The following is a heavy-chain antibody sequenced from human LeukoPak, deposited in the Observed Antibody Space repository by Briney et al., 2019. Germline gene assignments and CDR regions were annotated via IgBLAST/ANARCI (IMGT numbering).Heavy chain of an antibody. CDR1: GFTLSSYW. V-gene: IGHV3-7*01. Sequence: GGSLRLSCAASGFTLSSYWMSWVRQAPGKGLEWVANINQDGSEKYYVDSVKGRFTISRDNAKNSLYLQMNSLRAEDTAVYYCARARYSYGYWAYFDYWGQGTLVTVSS. D-gene: IGHD5-18*01. CDR2: INQDGSEK. J-gene: IGHJ4*02. CDR3: ARARYSYGYWAYFDY.